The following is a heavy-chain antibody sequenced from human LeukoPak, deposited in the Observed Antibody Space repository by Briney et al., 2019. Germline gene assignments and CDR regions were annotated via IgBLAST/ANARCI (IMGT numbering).Heavy chain of an antibody. CDR1: GGTFSSYA. V-gene: IGHV1-69*05. CDR2: IIPIFGTA. D-gene: IGHD6-19*01. Sequence: ASVKVSYKASGGTFSSYAISWVRQAPGQRLEWMGGIIPIFGTANYAQKFQGRVTITTDESTSTAYMELSSLRSEDTAVYYCARDQGSGFDYWGQGTLVTVSS. J-gene: IGHJ4*02. CDR3: ARDQGSGFDY.